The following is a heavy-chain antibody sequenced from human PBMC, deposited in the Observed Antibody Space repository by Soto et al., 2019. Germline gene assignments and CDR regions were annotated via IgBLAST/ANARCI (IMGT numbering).Heavy chain of an antibody. CDR2: IYYSGST. CDR1: GGFLLRGGFF. CDR3: ARDKYDILTGYSYFDY. D-gene: IGHD3-9*01. J-gene: IGHJ4*02. V-gene: IGHV4-31*02. Sequence: ASGTPSFSSTFSGGFLLRGGFFLGWVRPHPGKGLEWIGYIYYSGSTYYNPSLKSRVTISVDTSKNQFSLKLSSVTAADTAVYYCARDKYDILTGYSYFDYWGQGTLVTVSS.